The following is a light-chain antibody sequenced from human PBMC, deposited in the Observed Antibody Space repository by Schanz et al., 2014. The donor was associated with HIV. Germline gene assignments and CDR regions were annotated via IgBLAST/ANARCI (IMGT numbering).Light chain of an antibody. J-gene: IGLJ3*02. CDR1: SSDVGGYNY. V-gene: IGLV2-14*03. CDR3: GSYSSGDSHWV. Sequence: QSALTQPASVSGSPGQSITISCTGTSSDVGGYNYVSWYQQHPGKAPKLLIYDVSNRPSGVSNRFSGSKSGNTASLTISGLQAEYEADYYCGSYSSGDSHWVFGGGTKLTVL. CDR2: DVS.